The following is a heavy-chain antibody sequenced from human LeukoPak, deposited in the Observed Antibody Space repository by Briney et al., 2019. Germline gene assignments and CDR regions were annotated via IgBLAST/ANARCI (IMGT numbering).Heavy chain of an antibody. V-gene: IGHV4-59*01. CDR2: IHYSGST. CDR1: GGSISNYY. Sequence: PSETLSLTCTVSGGSISNYYWTWIRQPPGKGLEWIGCIHYSGSTNYNPSLKSRVTISVDTSKNQSSLKLSSVTAADTAVYYCARAGRLWGSYRPNWYFDLWGRGTLVTVSS. J-gene: IGHJ2*01. CDR3: ARAGRLWGSYRPNWYFDL. D-gene: IGHD3-16*02.